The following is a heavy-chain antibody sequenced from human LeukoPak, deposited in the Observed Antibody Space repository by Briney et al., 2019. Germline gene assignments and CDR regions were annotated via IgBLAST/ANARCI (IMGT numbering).Heavy chain of an antibody. D-gene: IGHD3-10*01. J-gene: IGHJ4*02. CDR3: AKVMVRGVTIPYFDY. CDR2: ISGSGGST. CDR1: GFTFSSYG. Sequence: GSLRLSCAASGFTFSSYGMRWVRQAPGKGLEWVSAISGSGGSTYYADSVKGRFTISRDNSKNTLYLQMHSLRAEDTAVYYCAKVMVRGVTIPYFDYWGQGTLVTVSS. V-gene: IGHV3-23*01.